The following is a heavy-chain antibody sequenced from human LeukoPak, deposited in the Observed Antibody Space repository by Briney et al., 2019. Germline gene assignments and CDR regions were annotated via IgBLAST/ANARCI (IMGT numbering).Heavy chain of an antibody. J-gene: IGHJ6*03. CDR3: ARGGDFGYSYGGYYYMDV. Sequence: GGSMRLSCAASGFTFSSYDMHWVRQATGKRLEWVSTIGTAGDTYYLDSVKGRFTISRENAKNSLYLQMNSLTAGDTAVYYCARGGDFGYSYGGYYYMDVWGKGTTVSAS. CDR2: IGTAGDT. D-gene: IGHD5-18*01. CDR1: GFTFSSYD. V-gene: IGHV3-13*01.